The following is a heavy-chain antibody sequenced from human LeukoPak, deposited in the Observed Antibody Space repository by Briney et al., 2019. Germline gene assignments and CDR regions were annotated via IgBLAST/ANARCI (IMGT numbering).Heavy chain of an antibody. Sequence: SETLSLTCTVSGGSISSYYWSWIRQPPGKGLEWIGYIYYSGSTNYNPSLKSRVTISVDTSKNQFSLRLNSVTAADTAVYFCARIYAGGSFFDYWGPGTLVTVSS. D-gene: IGHD3-10*01. V-gene: IGHV4-59*08. J-gene: IGHJ4*02. CDR1: GGSISSYY. CDR3: ARIYAGGSFFDY. CDR2: IYYSGST.